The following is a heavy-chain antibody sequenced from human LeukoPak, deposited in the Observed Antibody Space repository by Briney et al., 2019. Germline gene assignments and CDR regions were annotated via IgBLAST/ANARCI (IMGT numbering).Heavy chain of an antibody. D-gene: IGHD2-2*01. Sequence: SVNVSFNASGGTFSSYAISWVRHAPGQGLEWMGGIILIFGTANYAQKFQGRVTITAAESTTTAYMELSSLRSDDTAVYYCASGDLVRGRIVVVPAAIPHYYMDVWGKGTTVTVSS. J-gene: IGHJ6*03. CDR2: IILIFGTA. V-gene: IGHV1-69*13. CDR1: GGTFSSYA. CDR3: ASGDLVRGRIVVVPAAIPHYYMDV.